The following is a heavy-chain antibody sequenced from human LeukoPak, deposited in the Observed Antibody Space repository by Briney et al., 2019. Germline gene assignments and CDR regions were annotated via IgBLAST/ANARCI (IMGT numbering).Heavy chain of an antibody. CDR3: ARVGSSTSWGIYYYYMDV. CDR2: MNPNSGNT. CDR1: GYTFTSYD. J-gene: IGHJ6*03. V-gene: IGHV1-8*01. Sequence: ASVKASCKASGYTFTSYDINWVRQATGQGLEWMGWMNPNSGNTGYAQKFQGRVTMTRNTSISTAYMELSSLRSEDTAVYYCARVGSSTSWGIYYYYMDVWGKGTTVTISS. D-gene: IGHD2-2*01.